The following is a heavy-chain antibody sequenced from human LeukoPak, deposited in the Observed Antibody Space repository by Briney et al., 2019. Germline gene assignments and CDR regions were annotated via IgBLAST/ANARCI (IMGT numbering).Heavy chain of an antibody. J-gene: IGHJ4*02. CDR2: ISYDGRNK. D-gene: IGHD4-4*01. V-gene: IGHV3-30*18. CDR3: SKATPPRDGSNPDY. Sequence: GGSLRLSCAASGFIFSSYGMHWVRQAPGKGLEWVAVISYDGRNKYYADSVKGRFTISRDNSKNTLYLQMNSLRAEDTALYYCSKATPPRDGSNPDYWGQGTLVTVS. CDR1: GFIFSSYG.